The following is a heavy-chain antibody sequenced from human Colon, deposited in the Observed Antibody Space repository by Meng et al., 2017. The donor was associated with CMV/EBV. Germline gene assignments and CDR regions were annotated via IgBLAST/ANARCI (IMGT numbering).Heavy chain of an antibody. CDR3: ARDKGFLGGTFDY. Sequence: GESLKISCATSGFTFSSYTMHWVRQAPGKGLEWVSSISTSGTNIYYADSVKGRSTVSRDDARDSLFLQLNSLRAEDTALYYCARDKGFLGGTFDYWGQGTLVTVSS. D-gene: IGHD1-26*01. J-gene: IGHJ4*02. CDR1: GFTFSSYT. V-gene: IGHV3-21*01. CDR2: ISTSGTNI.